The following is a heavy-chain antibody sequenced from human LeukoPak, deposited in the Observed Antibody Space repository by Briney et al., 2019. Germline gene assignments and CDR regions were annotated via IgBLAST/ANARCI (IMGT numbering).Heavy chain of an antibody. Sequence: GSVKVSCKASGYTFTGYYMHWVRQAPGQGLEWMGWISGYNGNTNYAQKLQDRVTMTTDTSTSTAYMEVRSLRSDDTAVYYCARDYGTGTTGVFDYWGQGTLVTVSS. J-gene: IGHJ4*02. CDR2: ISGYNGNT. V-gene: IGHV1-18*04. CDR3: ARDYGTGTTGVFDY. CDR1: GYTFTGYY. D-gene: IGHD1-1*01.